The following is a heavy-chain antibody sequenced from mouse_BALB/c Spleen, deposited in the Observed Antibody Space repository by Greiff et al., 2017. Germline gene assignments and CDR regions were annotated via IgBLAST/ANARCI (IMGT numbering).Heavy chain of an antibody. J-gene: IGHJ3*02. CDR3: ARIYDYDVR. CDR2: ISYSGST. Sequence: EVKLVESGPGLVKPSQSLSLTCTVTGYSITSDYAWNWIRQFPGNKLEWMGYISYSGSTSYNPSLKSRISITRDTSKNQFFLQLNSVTTEDTATYYCARIYDYDVRWGQGTLVTVSA. V-gene: IGHV3-2*02. D-gene: IGHD2-4*01. CDR1: GYSITSDYA.